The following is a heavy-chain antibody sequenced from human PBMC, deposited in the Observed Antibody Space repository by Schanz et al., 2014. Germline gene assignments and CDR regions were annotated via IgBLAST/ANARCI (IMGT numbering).Heavy chain of an antibody. CDR2: ISAYNGHT. J-gene: IGHJ6*02. V-gene: IGHV1-18*01. CDR3: GRDAGWAFGDYHDMDV. Sequence: QVQLVQSGAEVKKPGASVKVSCKASGYTFTSYGITWVRQAPGQGLEWMGWISAYNGHTTYAQKFQGRVTMTTDTSTSTDYMELRCLISDDSAVYYCGRDAGWAFGDYHDMDVWGRGTSVTVSS. CDR1: GYTFTSYG. D-gene: IGHD3-10*01.